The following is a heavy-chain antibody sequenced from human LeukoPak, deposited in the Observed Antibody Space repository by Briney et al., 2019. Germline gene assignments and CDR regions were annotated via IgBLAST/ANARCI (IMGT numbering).Heavy chain of an antibody. D-gene: IGHD2-15*01. CDR3: ARHVYVVVVAAAISHFDY. CDR1: GGSISSTSYY. J-gene: IGHJ4*02. Sequence: SETLSLTCTVSGGSISSTSYYWGWIRQPPGKGLEWIGNIYYSGSTYYNPSLKGRVTISVDTSKNQFSLKLSSVTAADTAVYYCARHVYVVVVAAAISHFDYWGQGTLVTVSS. CDR2: IYYSGST. V-gene: IGHV4-39*01.